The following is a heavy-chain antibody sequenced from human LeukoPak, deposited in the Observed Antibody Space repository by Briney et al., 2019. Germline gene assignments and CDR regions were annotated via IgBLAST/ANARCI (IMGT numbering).Heavy chain of an antibody. D-gene: IGHD3-10*01. CDR2: VYYSGNT. V-gene: IGHV4-59*08. CDR1: GGSISTYY. J-gene: IGHJ5*02. Sequence: SETLSLTCTVSGGSISTYYWSWIRRPPGKGLEWIGFVYYSGNTNYNPSLKSRVTISVDTPKNQFSLRLSSVTAADTAVYYCTRQSLGPSRSGTSNIWFDPWGQGTLVTVSS. CDR3: TRQSLGPSRSGTSNIWFDP.